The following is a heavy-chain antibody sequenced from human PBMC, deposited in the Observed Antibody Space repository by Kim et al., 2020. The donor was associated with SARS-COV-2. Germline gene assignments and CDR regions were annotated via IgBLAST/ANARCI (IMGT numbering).Heavy chain of an antibody. CDR2: IHYVGAI. CDR1: GGSMINYY. J-gene: IGHJ5*02. D-gene: IGHD6-19*01. V-gene: IGHV4-59*08. CDR3: ARHDEVPGFGHGFDP. Sequence: SETLSLTCTVSGGSMINYYWSWIRQPPGKGLEWLAYIHYVGAISYNPSLNSRLSISIDTSRNFFSLKLSSVTAADTAVYWCARHDEVPGFGHGFDPWGQGTLVAVSS.